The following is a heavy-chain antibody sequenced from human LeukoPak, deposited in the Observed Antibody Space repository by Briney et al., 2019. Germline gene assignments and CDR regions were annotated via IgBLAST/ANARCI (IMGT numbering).Heavy chain of an antibody. CDR3: ARDSTTSTPYDY. Sequence: GGSLRLSCAASGFTFSSYSMNWVRQAPGKGLEWDSSISSSSSYIYYADSVKGRFTISRDNAKNSLYLQMNSLRAEDTAVYYCARDSTTSTPYDYWGQGTLVTVSS. CDR1: GFTFSSYS. CDR2: ISSSSSYI. J-gene: IGHJ4*02. D-gene: IGHD1-1*01. V-gene: IGHV3-21*01.